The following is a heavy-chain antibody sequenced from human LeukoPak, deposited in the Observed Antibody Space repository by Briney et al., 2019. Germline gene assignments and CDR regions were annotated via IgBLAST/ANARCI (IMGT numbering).Heavy chain of an antibody. V-gene: IGHV4-39*07. CDR3: ARERGANWNYVGRDMDY. Sequence: SETLSLTCTVSGGSISSSSYYWGWIRQPPGKGLEWIGSIYYSGSTYYNPSLKSRVTISVDTSKNQFSLKLSSVTAADTAVYYCARERGANWNYVGRDMDYWGQGTLVTVSS. CDR2: IYYSGST. CDR1: GGSISSSSYY. J-gene: IGHJ4*02. D-gene: IGHD1-7*01.